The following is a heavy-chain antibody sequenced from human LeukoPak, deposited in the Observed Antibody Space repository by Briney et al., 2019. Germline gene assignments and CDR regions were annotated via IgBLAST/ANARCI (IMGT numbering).Heavy chain of an antibody. Sequence: GRSLRLSCAASGFTFSSYAMSWVRQAPGKGLEWVSAISGSGGSTYYADSVKGRFTISRDNSKNTLYLQMNSLRAEDTAVYYCAKGGYPQYYLHHYYLDVWGKGTTVTVSS. V-gene: IGHV3-23*01. CDR3: AKGGYPQYYLHHYYLDV. CDR2: ISGSGGST. CDR1: GFTFSSYA. J-gene: IGHJ6*03. D-gene: IGHD1-26*01.